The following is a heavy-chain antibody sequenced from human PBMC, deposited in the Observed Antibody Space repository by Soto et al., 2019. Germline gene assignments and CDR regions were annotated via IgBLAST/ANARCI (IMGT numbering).Heavy chain of an antibody. Sequence: GSLRLSCAASGFTFSSYWMHWVRQAPGKGLVWVSRINSDGSSTSYADSVKGRFTISRDNAKNTLYLQMNSLRAEDTAVYYCARDPLGMLVVPAAMVAYYYYYMDVWGKGTTVTVSS. D-gene: IGHD2-2*01. J-gene: IGHJ6*03. V-gene: IGHV3-74*01. CDR3: ARDPLGMLVVPAAMVAYYYYYMDV. CDR1: GFTFSSYW. CDR2: INSDGSST.